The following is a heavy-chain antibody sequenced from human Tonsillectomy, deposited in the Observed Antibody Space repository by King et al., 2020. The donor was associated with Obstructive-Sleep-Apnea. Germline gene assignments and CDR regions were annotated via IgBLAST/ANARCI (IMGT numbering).Heavy chain of an antibody. D-gene: IGHD6-19*01. CDR1: GFTFDDYA. Sequence: VQLVESGGGLVQPGRSLRLSCAASGFTFDDYAMHWVRQAPGKGLEWVSGISWKRGNIGYADSVKGRFTISRDNAKKSLYLQMNSLRAEDTALYYCAKADFVNRGWLDYWGQGTLVTVSS. J-gene: IGHJ4*02. CDR3: AKADFVNRGWLDY. CDR2: ISWKRGNI. V-gene: IGHV3-9*01.